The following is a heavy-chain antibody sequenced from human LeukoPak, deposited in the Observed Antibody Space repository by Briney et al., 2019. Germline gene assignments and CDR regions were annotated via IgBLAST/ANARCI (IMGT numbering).Heavy chain of an antibody. J-gene: IGHJ4*02. D-gene: IGHD2-21*01. Sequence: SVKVSCKASGATFSSYSVNWVRQTPGQGLEWMGGSIPLFGTANYAQKFQGRVTMTTDESTSTAYMELDSLTSEDTAVYYCARCLGYCGGDNCSFTSLDHWGLGTLVTVSS. CDR2: SIPLFGTA. V-gene: IGHV1-69*05. CDR3: ARCLGYCGGDNCSFTSLDH. CDR1: GATFSSYS.